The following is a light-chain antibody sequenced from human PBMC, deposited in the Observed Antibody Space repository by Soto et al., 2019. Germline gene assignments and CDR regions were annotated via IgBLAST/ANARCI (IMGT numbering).Light chain of an antibody. Sequence: EVVLTQSPGTLSLSPEESATLSCRASQSVTNNYFAWYQQKPGQAPRLLIFGSSDRATGIPDRFSGSGSGTDFTLTISRLEPEDFAVYYCHQSGSSPPYTFGQGTKLEIK. CDR3: HQSGSSPPYT. CDR2: GSS. V-gene: IGKV3-20*01. CDR1: QSVTNNY. J-gene: IGKJ2*01.